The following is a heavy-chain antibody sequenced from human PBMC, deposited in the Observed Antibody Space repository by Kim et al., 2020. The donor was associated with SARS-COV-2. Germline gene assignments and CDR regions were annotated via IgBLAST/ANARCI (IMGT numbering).Heavy chain of an antibody. CDR3: AKAYRGFRRVSSGYDLINDY. CDR2: ISYDGSNK. J-gene: IGHJ4*02. Sequence: GGSLRLSCAASGFTFSSYGMHWVRQAPGKGLEWVAVISYDGSNKYYADSVKGRFTISRDNSKNTLYLQMNSLRAEDTAVYYCAKAYRGFRRVSSGYDLINDYWGQGTLVTVSS. V-gene: IGHV3-30*18. CDR1: GFTFSSYG. D-gene: IGHD5-12*01.